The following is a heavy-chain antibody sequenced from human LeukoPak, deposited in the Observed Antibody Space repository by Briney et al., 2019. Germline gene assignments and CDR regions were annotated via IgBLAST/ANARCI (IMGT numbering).Heavy chain of an antibody. D-gene: IGHD5-24*01. J-gene: IGHJ4*02. V-gene: IGHV4-39*07. CDR3: ARDGYNPIDY. Sequence: SETLSLTCAVSGGSISSSSYYWGWIRQPPGKGLEWIGSIYYSGSTYYNPSLKSRVTISVDTSKNQFSLKLNSMTAADTAVYYCARDGYNPIDYWGQGTLVTVSS. CDR2: IYYSGST. CDR1: GGSISSSSYY.